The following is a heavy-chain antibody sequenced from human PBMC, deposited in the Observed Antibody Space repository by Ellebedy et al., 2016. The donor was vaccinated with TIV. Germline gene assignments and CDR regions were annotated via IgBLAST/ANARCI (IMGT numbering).Heavy chain of an antibody. CDR3: ARGPNVLSATSSIEQFYNY. J-gene: IGHJ4*02. CDR1: GYTLTELS. Sequence: AASVNVSCKVSGYTLTELSMHWVRQAPGKGLEWMGTFDPDDGETISAQNFQGRVTMTEDTSTDTAYMELSSLRSEDTAVYYCARGPNVLSATSSIEQFYNYWGQGTLVTVSS. CDR2: FDPDDGET. V-gene: IGHV1-24*01. D-gene: IGHD1/OR15-1a*01.